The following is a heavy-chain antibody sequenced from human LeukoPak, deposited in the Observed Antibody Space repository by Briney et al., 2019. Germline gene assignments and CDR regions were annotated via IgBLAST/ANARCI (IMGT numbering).Heavy chain of an antibody. V-gene: IGHV3-48*01. CDR1: GFTFSSYS. D-gene: IGHD3-3*01. Sequence: GGSLRLSCAASGFTFSSYSMNWVRQAPGKGLEWVSYISSTSSIIYYADSAKGRFTISRDNAKNSLYLQMNTLRAEDTAVYYCARDRFLEWLSSNWFDPWGQGTLVTVSS. CDR3: ARDRFLEWLSSNWFDP. CDR2: ISSTSSII. J-gene: IGHJ5*02.